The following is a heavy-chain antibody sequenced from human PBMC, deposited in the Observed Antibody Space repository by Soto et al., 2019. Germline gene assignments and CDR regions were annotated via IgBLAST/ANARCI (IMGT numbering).Heavy chain of an antibody. CDR2: IIPIFGTA. V-gene: IGHV1-69*13. CDR3: ARGLSHSSGWLIWFDP. CDR1: GGTFSSYA. J-gene: IGHJ5*02. Sequence: ASVKVSCKASGGTFSSYAISWVRQAPGQGLEWMGGIIPIFGTANYAQKFQGRVTITADESTSTAYMELSSLRSEDTAVYYCARGLSHSSGWLIWFDPWGQGTLVTVSS. D-gene: IGHD6-19*01.